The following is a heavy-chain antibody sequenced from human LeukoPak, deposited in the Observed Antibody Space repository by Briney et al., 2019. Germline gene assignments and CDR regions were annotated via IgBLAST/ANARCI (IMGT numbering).Heavy chain of an antibody. J-gene: IGHJ4*02. CDR3: AKDLELFRY. V-gene: IGHV3-23*01. D-gene: IGHD3-10*01. CDR2: ISGGGGST. Sequence: PGGSLRLSCAASGFPLSSYAMSWVRQAPGKGLEWVSGISGGGGSTFYADSVKGRFTISRDNSKNTLYLQMNSLRAEDTAVYYCAKDLELFRYWGQGTLVTVSS. CDR1: GFPLSSYA.